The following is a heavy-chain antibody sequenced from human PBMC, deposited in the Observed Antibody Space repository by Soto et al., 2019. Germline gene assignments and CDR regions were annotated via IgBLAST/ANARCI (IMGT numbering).Heavy chain of an antibody. V-gene: IGHV3-48*03. Sequence: EVQLVESGGGLVQPGGSLRLSCAASGFIFSNYEMNWVRQAPGKGLQWVSFISPTGNKIYYGESVKGRFTISRDNAKNSVFLQMNSLTAEDTAVYFCARSFPRFTASDSWGQGTLVTVAS. J-gene: IGHJ5*01. CDR2: ISPTGNKI. CDR3: ARSFPRFTASDS. CDR1: GFIFSNYE. D-gene: IGHD2-21*02.